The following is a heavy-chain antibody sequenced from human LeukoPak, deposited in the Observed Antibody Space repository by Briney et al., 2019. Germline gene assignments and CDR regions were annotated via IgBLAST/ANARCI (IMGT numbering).Heavy chain of an antibody. CDR3: AGALVDGYKELGY. CDR2: ISAYNGNT. CDR1: GYTFTTYG. J-gene: IGHJ4*02. Sequence: VASVKVSCKASGYTFTTYGITWVRQAPGQGLEWMGWISAYNGNTNYAQKLQGRVTMTTDTSTSTAYMELRSLRSDDTAVYYCAGALVDGYKELGYWGQGTLVTVSS. V-gene: IGHV1-18*01. D-gene: IGHD5-24*01.